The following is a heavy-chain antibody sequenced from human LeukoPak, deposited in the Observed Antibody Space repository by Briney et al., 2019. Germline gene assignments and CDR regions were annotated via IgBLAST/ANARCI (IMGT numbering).Heavy chain of an antibody. D-gene: IGHD3-22*01. V-gene: IGHV1-46*01. CDR1: GYTCTNYY. Sequence: ASVKVSCKASGYTCTNYYMHRVRQAPGQGLEWMAVINPSGGSTRYAQKFQGRVTMTRDTSTNTVYMELSSLRSEDTAMYYCARVASYDSSAYYGYWGQGTLVTVSS. CDR3: ARVASYDSSAYYGY. CDR2: INPSGGST. J-gene: IGHJ4*02.